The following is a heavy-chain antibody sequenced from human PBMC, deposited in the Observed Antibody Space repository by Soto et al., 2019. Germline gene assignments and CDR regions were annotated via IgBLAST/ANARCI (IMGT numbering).Heavy chain of an antibody. Sequence: EVQLVESGGGLIQPGGSLRLSCAASGFTVSSNYMSWVRQAPGKGLEWVSVIYSGGSTYYADSVKGRFTISRDNSKNTLYLQMNSLRAEDTAVYYCARDRRGDGDYFDYWGQGTLVTVSS. D-gene: IGHD4-17*01. CDR3: ARDRRGDGDYFDY. J-gene: IGHJ4*02. V-gene: IGHV3-53*01. CDR2: IYSGGST. CDR1: GFTVSSNY.